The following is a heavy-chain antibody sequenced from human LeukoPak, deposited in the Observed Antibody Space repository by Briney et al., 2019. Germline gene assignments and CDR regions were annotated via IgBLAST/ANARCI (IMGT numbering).Heavy chain of an antibody. CDR3: ARHSQSYYYGSGKGWFDP. CDR2: IYYSGST. V-gene: IGHV4-39*01. D-gene: IGHD3-10*01. CDR1: GGSISSSNW. Sequence: PSETLSLTCAVSGGSISSSNWCSWIRQPPGKGLEWIGSIYYSGSTYYNPSLKSRVTISVDTSKNQFSLKLSSVTAADTAVYYCARHSQSYYYGSGKGWFDPWGQGTLVTVSS. J-gene: IGHJ5*02.